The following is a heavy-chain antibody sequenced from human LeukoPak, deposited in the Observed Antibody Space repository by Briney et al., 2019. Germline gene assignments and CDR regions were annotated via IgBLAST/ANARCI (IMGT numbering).Heavy chain of an antibody. CDR2: ISAYNGNT. CDR3: ASSYYDILTGPLHAFDI. D-gene: IGHD3-9*01. V-gene: IGHV1-18*01. Sequence: ASVKVSCKASGYTFTSYGISWVRQAPGQGLEWMGWISAYNGNTNYAQKLQGRVTMTTDTSTSTAYMELRSLRSDDTAVYYCASSYYDILTGPLHAFDIWGQGTMVTVSS. CDR1: GYTFTSYG. J-gene: IGHJ3*02.